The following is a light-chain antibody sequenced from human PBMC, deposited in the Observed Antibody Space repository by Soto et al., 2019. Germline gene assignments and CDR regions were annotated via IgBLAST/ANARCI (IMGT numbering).Light chain of an antibody. CDR1: QGVGTW. CDR2: TAS. Sequence: DIQMTQSPSSVSASVGDRVTITCRASQGVGTWLAWFQQKRGEAPRLLIYTASTLHSGVPSRFSGSGSGTDFTLTITSLQPEDFATYYCQQGDSVPLTFGGGTKVEVK. CDR3: QQGDSVPLT. J-gene: IGKJ4*01. V-gene: IGKV1-12*01.